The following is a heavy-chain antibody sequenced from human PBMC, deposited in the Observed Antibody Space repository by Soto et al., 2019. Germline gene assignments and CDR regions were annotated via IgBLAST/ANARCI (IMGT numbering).Heavy chain of an antibody. D-gene: IGHD5-18*01. V-gene: IGHV2-70*01. Sequence: SGPTLVNPTQTLTLTCTFSGFSLSTTGMCVSWIHQPPGKALEWLALIDWADDKYYSTSLKTRLTISKDTSKNQVVLTMTNVEPVDTATYFCSRAVGGFTYGYPDYWGQGTLVSVSS. CDR1: GFSLSTTGMC. CDR3: SRAVGGFTYGYPDY. CDR2: IDWADDK. J-gene: IGHJ4*02.